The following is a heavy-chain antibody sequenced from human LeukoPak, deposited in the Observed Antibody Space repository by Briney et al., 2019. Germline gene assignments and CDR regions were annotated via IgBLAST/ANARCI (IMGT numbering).Heavy chain of an antibody. CDR2: ISGSGGGT. CDR3: AKRIQSAMAMGY. Sequence: GGSLRLSCAASGFTFSNYALSWVRQAPGKGLEWVSDISGSGGGTYYADSVKGRFTISRDNSKNTMYLQMNGLRAEDTAVYYCAKRIQSAMAMGYWGQGTLVTVSS. D-gene: IGHD5-18*01. V-gene: IGHV3-23*01. J-gene: IGHJ4*02. CDR1: GFTFSNYA.